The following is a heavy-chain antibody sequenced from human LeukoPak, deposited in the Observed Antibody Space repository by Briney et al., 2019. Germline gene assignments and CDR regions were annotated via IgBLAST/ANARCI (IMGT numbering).Heavy chain of an antibody. Sequence: KPGGSLRLSCAASGFTFSSYSMNWVRQAPGKGLEWVSSISRSSSYIYYADSVKGRFTICRDNAKNSLYLQMNSLRAEDTAVYYCARSTVTTWRYYYGMDVWGQGTTVTVSS. CDR2: ISRSSSYI. CDR3: ARSTVTTWRYYYGMDV. J-gene: IGHJ6*02. CDR1: GFTFSSYS. D-gene: IGHD4-11*01. V-gene: IGHV3-21*01.